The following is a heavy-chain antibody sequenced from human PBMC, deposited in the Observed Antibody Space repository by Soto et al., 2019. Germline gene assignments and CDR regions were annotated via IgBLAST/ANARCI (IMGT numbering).Heavy chain of an antibody. CDR1: GGSISSGDYY. V-gene: IGHV4-30-4*01. D-gene: IGHD6-6*01. CDR2: IYYSGST. Sequence: LSLTCTVSGGSISSGDYYWSWIRQPPGKGLEWIGYIYYSGSTYYNPSLKSRVTISVDTSKNQFSLKLSSVTAADTAGYYCARECSSSSRETINWFDPWGQGTLVTVSS. CDR3: ARECSSSSRETINWFDP. J-gene: IGHJ5*02.